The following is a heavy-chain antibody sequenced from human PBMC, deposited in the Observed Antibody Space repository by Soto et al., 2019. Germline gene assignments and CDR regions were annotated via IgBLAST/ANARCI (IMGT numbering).Heavy chain of an antibody. D-gene: IGHD3-22*01. V-gene: IGHV3-30*18. J-gene: IGHJ3*02. CDR2: ISYDGSNK. CDR1: GFTFSSYD. CDR3: AKDGPYDTTLGAFDI. Sequence: QVQLVESGGGVVQPGRSLRLSCAASGFTFSSYDMHWVRQAPGKGLEWVAVISYDGSNKYYADSVKGRFTIPRDNSKNALYLQMNSLRAEDTAVYYCAKDGPYDTTLGAFDIWGQGTMVTFSS.